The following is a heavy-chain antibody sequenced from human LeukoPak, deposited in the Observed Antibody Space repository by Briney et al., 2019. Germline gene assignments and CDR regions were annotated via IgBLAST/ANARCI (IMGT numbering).Heavy chain of an antibody. CDR1: GGSISSYY. D-gene: IGHD3-22*01. Sequence: SETLSLTCTVSGGSISSYYWSWIRQPPGKGLEWIGYIYYSGSTNYNPSLKSRVTTSVDTSKNQFSLKLSSVTAADTAVYYCARERPNYYDSSGYYSKNYYYYMDVWGKGTTVTVSS. CDR2: IYYSGST. J-gene: IGHJ6*03. CDR3: ARERPNYYDSSGYYSKNYYYYMDV. V-gene: IGHV4-59*01.